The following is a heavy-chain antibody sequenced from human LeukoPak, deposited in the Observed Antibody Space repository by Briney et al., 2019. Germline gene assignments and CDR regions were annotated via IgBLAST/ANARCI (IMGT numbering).Heavy chain of an antibody. J-gene: IGHJ4*02. Sequence: SETLSLTCAIYGGPFSDYVWSWVRQPPGKGLEWIGEIHHRRGTNENRSLRSGVTISRDTSNNPFSLKFRSVPAADTALYYCARRPGSYEDYWGQGTLVTVYS. D-gene: IGHD3-3*01. CDR2: IHHRRGT. CDR1: GGPFSDYV. CDR3: ARRPGSYEDY. V-gene: IGHV4-34*01.